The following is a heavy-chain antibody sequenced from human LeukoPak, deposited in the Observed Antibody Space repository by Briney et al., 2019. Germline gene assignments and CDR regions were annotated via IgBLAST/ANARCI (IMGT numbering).Heavy chain of an antibody. CDR2: ISPYSDNI. CDR3: ARDGQTTLTTPLQNWFDP. V-gene: IGHV1-18*04. CDR1: GYSFADYG. D-gene: IGHD1-14*01. Sequence: PSMKLSCKTSGYSFADYGISWVRQAPGQGLEWMGWISPYSDNINYAQKFQGKVCMTTEASTSTVYMELRSLRPDDTAVYYCARDGQTTLTTPLQNWFDPWGPGTLVTVSS. J-gene: IGHJ5*02.